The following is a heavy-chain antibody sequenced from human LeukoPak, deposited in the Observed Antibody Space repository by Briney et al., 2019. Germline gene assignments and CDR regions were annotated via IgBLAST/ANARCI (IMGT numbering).Heavy chain of an antibody. CDR1: GFAFSDYG. J-gene: IGHJ4*02. CDR2: ISYDGSNA. CDR3: ARDGDGHLDY. V-gene: IGHV3-30*03. D-gene: IGHD4-17*01. Sequence: GGSLRLSCAVSGFAFSDYGMHWVRQAPGKGLEWVAVISYDGSNAYYADSVKGRFTISRDNSKNTLYLQMNSLRAEDTAVYYCARDGDGHLDYWGQGTLVTVSS.